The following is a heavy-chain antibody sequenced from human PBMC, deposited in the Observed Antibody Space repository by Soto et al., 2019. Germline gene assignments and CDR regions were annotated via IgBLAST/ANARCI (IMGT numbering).Heavy chain of an antibody. V-gene: IGHV1-69*12. D-gene: IGHD2-15*01. CDR3: ARQYCSGGSCYPRWFDP. Sequence: QVQLVQSGAEVKKPGSSVKVSCKASGGTFSRYAISWVRQAPGQGLEWMGGIIPIFGTANYAQKFQGRVTITADESTSTAYMELSSLRSEDTAVYYCARQYCSGGSCYPRWFDPWGQGTLVTVSS. J-gene: IGHJ5*02. CDR2: IIPIFGTA. CDR1: GGTFSRYA.